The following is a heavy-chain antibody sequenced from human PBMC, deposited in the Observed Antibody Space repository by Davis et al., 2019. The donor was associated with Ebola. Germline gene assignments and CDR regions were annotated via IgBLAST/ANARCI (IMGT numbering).Heavy chain of an antibody. CDR2: INPSGGST. CDR3: AEEVYSRLSHVRGYYYGMDV. V-gene: IGHV1-46*01. Sequence: ASVKVSCKASGYTFTSYYMHWVRQAPGQGLEWMGIINPSGGSTSYAQKFQGRVTITADKSTSTAYMELSSLRSEDTAVYYCAEEVYSRLSHVRGYYYGMDVWGQGTTVTVSS. D-gene: IGHD6-13*01. J-gene: IGHJ6*02. CDR1: GYTFTSYY.